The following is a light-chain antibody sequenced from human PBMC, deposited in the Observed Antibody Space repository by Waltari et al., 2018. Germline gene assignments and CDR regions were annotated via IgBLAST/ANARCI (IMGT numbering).Light chain of an antibody. CDR1: QRVTSNY. CDR2: GAS. CDR3: QQYGDSPWT. J-gene: IGKJ1*01. V-gene: IGKV3-20*01. Sequence: EVMLTPSPGTLSLSPGERATLSCRASQRVTSNYLAWYQQRPGQAPRLLIFGASLRAAGISDNFRGGGSGTDFTLTINRLEPADFAVYYCQQYGDSPWTFGQGTKVEVK.